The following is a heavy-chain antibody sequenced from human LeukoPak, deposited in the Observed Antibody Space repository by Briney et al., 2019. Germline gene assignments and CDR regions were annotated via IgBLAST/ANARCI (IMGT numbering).Heavy chain of an antibody. CDR2: ISYDGSNK. CDR1: GFTFSSYA. V-gene: IGHV3-30*04. Sequence: GRSLRLSCAASGFTFSSYAMHWVRQAPGKGLEWVAVISYDGSNKYYADSVKGRFTISRDNSKNTLYLQMNSLRAEDTAVYYCARGYVVVPAAMGYWGQGTLVTVSP. J-gene: IGHJ4*02. D-gene: IGHD2-2*01. CDR3: ARGYVVVPAAMGY.